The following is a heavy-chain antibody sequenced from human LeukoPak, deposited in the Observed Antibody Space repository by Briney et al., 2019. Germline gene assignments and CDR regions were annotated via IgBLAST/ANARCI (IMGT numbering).Heavy chain of an antibody. CDR3: ARRYCSSTSCYKSRYYDFWSGPNFDY. J-gene: IGHJ4*02. CDR1: GYSFTSYW. V-gene: IGHV5-51*01. Sequence: GESLKISCKGSGYSFTSYWIGWVRPMPGKGLEWMGIIYPGDSDTRYSPSFQGQVTISADKSISTAYLQWSSLKASDTAMYYCARRYCSSTSCYKSRYYDFWSGPNFDYWGQGTLVTVSS. D-gene: IGHD2-2*02. CDR2: IYPGDSDT.